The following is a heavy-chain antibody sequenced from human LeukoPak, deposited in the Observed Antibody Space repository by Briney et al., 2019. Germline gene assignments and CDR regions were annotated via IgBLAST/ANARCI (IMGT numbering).Heavy chain of an antibody. V-gene: IGHV3-30-3*02. CDR3: AKIAVAGKTLDY. D-gene: IGHD6-19*01. CDR1: GFTFSSYA. J-gene: IGHJ4*02. Sequence: GRSLRLSCAASGFTFSSYAMHWVRQAPGKGLEWVAVISYDGSNKYYADSVKGRFTISRDNSKNTLYLQMYSLRVEDTAVYYCAKIAVAGKTLDYWGQGTLVTVSS. CDR2: ISYDGSNK.